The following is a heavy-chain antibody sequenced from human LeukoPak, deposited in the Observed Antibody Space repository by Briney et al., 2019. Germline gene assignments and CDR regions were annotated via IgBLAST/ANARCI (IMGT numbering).Heavy chain of an antibody. CDR3: TTDGFVVVGPSTFAP. CDR1: GCSISSYY. D-gene: IGHD2-21*01. Sequence: SETLSLTCTVSGCSISSYYWTWIRQPAGKGLEWIGRFYTSGSTNYNPSLKSRVTMSVDTSKNQFSLKLSSVTAADTAVYYCTTDGFVVVGPSTFAPWGQGTLVTVSS. CDR2: FYTSGST. J-gene: IGHJ5*02. V-gene: IGHV4-4*07.